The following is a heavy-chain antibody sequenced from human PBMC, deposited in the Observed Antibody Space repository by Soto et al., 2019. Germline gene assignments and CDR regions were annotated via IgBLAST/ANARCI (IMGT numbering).Heavy chain of an antibody. CDR3: ATVGYCGGDWCYASYYGMDV. D-gene: IGHD2-21*02. J-gene: IGHJ6*02. CDR1: GFTFNNAW. CDR2: IKNKADGGTT. Sequence: GGSLRLSCAASGFTFNNAWMTWVRRAPGKGLEWIGRIKNKADGGTTDYAAPVKGRFTISRDDSKNMLYLQMHSLKTEDTAVYYCATVGYCGGDWCYASYYGMDVWGQGTTVTVSS. V-gene: IGHV3-15*01.